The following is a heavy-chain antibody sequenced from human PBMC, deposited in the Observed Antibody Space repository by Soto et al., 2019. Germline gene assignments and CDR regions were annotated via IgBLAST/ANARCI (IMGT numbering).Heavy chain of an antibody. CDR2: IDHSGST. CDR3: ARGGYSSGAALDF. J-gene: IGHJ4*02. D-gene: IGHD5-18*01. V-gene: IGHV4-34*01. CDR1: GGSFSGNF. Sequence: QVHLQQWGAGLLNSSETLSLTCAVYGGSFSGNFWTWIRQPPGKGLEWIGEIDHSGSTNYNPSLKSRITISVDTSKNQFSLKLSSVTAADTAEYYCARGGYSSGAALDFWGRGTLVTVSS.